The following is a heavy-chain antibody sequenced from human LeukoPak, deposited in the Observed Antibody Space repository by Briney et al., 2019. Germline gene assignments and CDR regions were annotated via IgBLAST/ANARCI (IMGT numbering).Heavy chain of an antibody. CDR2: IYYSGST. CDR1: GGSISNYY. D-gene: IGHD3-3*01. V-gene: IGHV4-59*01. CDR3: ARGVPEYYDFWSGYFYYFDY. J-gene: IGHJ4*02. Sequence: SETLSLTCTVSGGSISNYYWSWIRQPPGKGLEWIGYIYYSGSTNYNPSLKSRLTISVDTSKNQFSLNLTPVTAADTAVYYCARGVPEYYDFWSGYFYYFDYWGQGTLVTVSS.